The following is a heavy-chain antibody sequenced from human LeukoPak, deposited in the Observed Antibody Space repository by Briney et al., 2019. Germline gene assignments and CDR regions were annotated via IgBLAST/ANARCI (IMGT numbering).Heavy chain of an antibody. Sequence: PGGSLRLSCAASGFTFSSYGMHWVRQAPGKGLEWVAVISYDGSNKYYADSVKGRFTISRDNSKNTLYLQMNSLRAEDTAVYYCAKAYYYGSGSEDYGTDVWGQGTTVTVSS. CDR1: GFTFSSYG. CDR3: AKAYYYGSGSEDYGTDV. CDR2: ISYDGSNK. V-gene: IGHV3-30*18. J-gene: IGHJ6*02. D-gene: IGHD3-10*01.